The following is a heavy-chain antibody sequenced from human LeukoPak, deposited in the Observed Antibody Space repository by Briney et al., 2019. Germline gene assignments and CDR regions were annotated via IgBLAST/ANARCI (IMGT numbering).Heavy chain of an antibody. D-gene: IGHD3-10*01. Sequence: SETLSLTCTVSGGSISSYYWSWIRQPPGKGLEWIGSIYYSGSTYYNPSLKSRVTISVDTSRNQFSLKLNSVTAADTAVYYCARNEIGDDPFDIWGQGTIVTVSS. V-gene: IGHV4-59*12. CDR1: GGSISSYY. CDR3: ARNEIGDDPFDI. CDR2: IYYSGST. J-gene: IGHJ3*02.